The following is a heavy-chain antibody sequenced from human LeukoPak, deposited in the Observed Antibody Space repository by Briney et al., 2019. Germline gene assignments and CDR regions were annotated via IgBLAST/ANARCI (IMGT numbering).Heavy chain of an antibody. CDR3: AREKATTETFDY. Sequence: GRSLRLSCAASGFDFNNYVMHWVRQAPGKGLEWVAVISYDGSNIYYSDSVKGRFTISRDNSTNTMYVQMSSLRPDDTAVYYCAREKATTETFDYWGQGTLVTVSS. CDR1: GFDFNNYV. CDR2: ISYDGSNI. J-gene: IGHJ4*02. D-gene: IGHD1-1*01. V-gene: IGHV3-30*04.